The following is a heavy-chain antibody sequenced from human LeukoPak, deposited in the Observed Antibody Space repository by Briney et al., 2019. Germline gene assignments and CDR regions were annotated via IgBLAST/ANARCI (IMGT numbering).Heavy chain of an antibody. CDR3: ASGGFGELLSLYYFDY. CDR1: GGSFSGYY. J-gene: IGHJ4*02. V-gene: IGHV4-34*01. Sequence: PSETLSLTCAVYGGSFSGYYWSWIRQPPGKGLEWIGEINHSGSTNYNPSLKSRVTISVDTSKNQFSLKLSSVTAADTAVYYCASGGFGELLSLYYFDYWGQGTLVTVSS. D-gene: IGHD3-10*01. CDR2: INHSGST.